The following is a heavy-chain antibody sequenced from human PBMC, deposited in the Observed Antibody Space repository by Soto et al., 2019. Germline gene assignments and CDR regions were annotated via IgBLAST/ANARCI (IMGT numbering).Heavy chain of an antibody. CDR1: GYTFTNYY. Sequence: ASVKVSCKASGYTFTNYYMHWVRQAPGQGLEWMGIVNPSGGSTSYAQKFQGRLTMTRDTSTSTVYMELSSLRSEDTAIYYCARDIVKGVTLIVAENYYYYGMHVWGPGTTVTVSS. V-gene: IGHV1-46*01. D-gene: IGHD3-22*01. J-gene: IGHJ6*02. CDR3: ARDIVKGVTLIVAENYYYYGMHV. CDR2: VNPSGGST.